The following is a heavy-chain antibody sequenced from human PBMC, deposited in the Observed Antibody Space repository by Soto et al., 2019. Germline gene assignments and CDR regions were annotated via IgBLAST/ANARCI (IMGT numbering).Heavy chain of an antibody. Sequence: EVQLVESGGGLVKPGGSLRLSCAASGFTFSNAWMSWVRQAPGKGLEWVGRIKSKTDGGTTDYAAPVKGRFTISRDDSKNTLYLQMNSLKTEDTAVYYCTTPYGILPPGEGYWGQGTLVTVSS. J-gene: IGHJ4*02. D-gene: IGHD1-26*01. CDR3: TTPYGILPPGEGY. CDR1: GFTFSNAW. CDR2: IKSKTDGGTT. V-gene: IGHV3-15*01.